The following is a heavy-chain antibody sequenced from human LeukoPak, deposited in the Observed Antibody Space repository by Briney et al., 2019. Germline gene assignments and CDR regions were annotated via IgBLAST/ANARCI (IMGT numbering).Heavy chain of an antibody. Sequence: GGSLRLSCAASGFTFSSYSMNWVRQAPGKGLEWVSSISSSSSSYIYYADSVKGRFTISRDNAKNSLYLQMNSLRAEDTAVYYCARDRGVINSYYYYGMDVWGQGTTVTVSS. J-gene: IGHJ6*02. CDR3: ARDRGVINSYYYYGMDV. D-gene: IGHD3-10*01. CDR2: ISSSSSSYI. CDR1: GFTFSSYS. V-gene: IGHV3-21*01.